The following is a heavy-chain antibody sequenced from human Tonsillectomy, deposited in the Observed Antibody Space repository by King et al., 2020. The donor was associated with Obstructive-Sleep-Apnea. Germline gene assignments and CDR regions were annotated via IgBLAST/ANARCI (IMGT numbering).Heavy chain of an antibody. V-gene: IGHV4-34*01. Sequence: VQLQQWGAGLLKPSETLSLTCAVYGGSFSGYYWSWIRQPPGKGLEWIGEINHSGSTNYNPSLKSRVTISVDTSKNQFSLKLSSVTAADTAVYYCARRTSRYNYGSGREDWFDPWGQGTLVTVSS. D-gene: IGHD3-10*01. J-gene: IGHJ5*02. CDR1: GGSFSGYY. CDR3: ARRTSRYNYGSGREDWFDP. CDR2: INHSGST.